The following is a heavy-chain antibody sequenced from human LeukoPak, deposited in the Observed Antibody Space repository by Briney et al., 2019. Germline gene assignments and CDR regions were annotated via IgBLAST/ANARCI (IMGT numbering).Heavy chain of an antibody. J-gene: IGHJ4*02. CDR2: IFSSGST. D-gene: IGHD4-17*01. Sequence: SQTLSLTCTVSGASISSGTYSWSWIRQPAGKGLEWIGRIFSSGSTNYNPSLKSRVTISVDTSKNQFSLKLSSVTAADTAVYFCARAADTVTTGYFNYWGQGTLVTVSS. CDR1: GASISSGTYS. V-gene: IGHV4-61*02. CDR3: ARAADTVTTGYFNY.